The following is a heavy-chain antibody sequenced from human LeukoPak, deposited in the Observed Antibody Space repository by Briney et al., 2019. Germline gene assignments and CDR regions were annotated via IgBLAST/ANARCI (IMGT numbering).Heavy chain of an antibody. CDR1: GFTFSSYW. V-gene: IGHV3-74*01. CDR2: INGDGTST. Sequence: GGSLRLSCAASGFTFSSYWMHWVRQAPGKGLVGVSRINGDGTSTSYADSVKGRFTISRDNAKNTLYLQMNSLRAEDTAVYYCVRFPMTTVTTGDYWGQGTLVTVSS. CDR3: VRFPMTTVTTGDY. D-gene: IGHD4-17*01. J-gene: IGHJ4*02.